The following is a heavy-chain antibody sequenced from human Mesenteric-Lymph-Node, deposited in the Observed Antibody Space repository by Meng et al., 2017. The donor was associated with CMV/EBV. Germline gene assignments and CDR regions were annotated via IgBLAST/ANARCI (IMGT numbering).Heavy chain of an antibody. CDR3: TTGWDQYFDF. Sequence: EVQLVEAGGGLVKPGGSLRLSCVASDFTLYGAWMNWVRQSPGKGLEWVGRVKSASAGGAADAAAPVKGRFTVSRDDSRKTVHLQMDNLKIEDTAVYYCTTGWDQYFDFWGQGALVTVSS. CDR1: DFTLYGAW. J-gene: IGHJ4*02. V-gene: IGHV3-15*07. CDR2: VKSASAGGAA. D-gene: IGHD1-26*01.